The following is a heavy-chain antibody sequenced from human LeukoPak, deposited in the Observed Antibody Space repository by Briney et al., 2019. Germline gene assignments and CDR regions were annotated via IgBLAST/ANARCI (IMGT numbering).Heavy chain of an antibody. CDR2: INPSGGST. V-gene: IGHV1-46*01. D-gene: IGHD2-2*01. J-gene: IGHJ5*02. CDR3: ARGGVQDIVVVPAAMSFNWFDP. Sequence: ASVKVSCKASGYTFTSYYMHWVRQPPGQGLELKGIINPSGGSTSYAQKFQGRVTMTRVTSTSTVYLELRSLRSEDTAVYYCARGGVQDIVVVPAAMSFNWFDPWGQGTLVTVSS. CDR1: GYTFTSYY.